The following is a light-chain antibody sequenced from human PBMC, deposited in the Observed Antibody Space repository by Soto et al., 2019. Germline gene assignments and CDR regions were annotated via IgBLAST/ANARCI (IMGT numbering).Light chain of an antibody. V-gene: IGLV1-40*01. CDR3: QSYDSSLSARGV. Sequence: QSVVMQPPPVSGGPGPRGTNPLPGGNSQNGAGYDVRWYQQLPGTAPKLLIYGNSNRPSGVPDRFSGSKSGTSASLAITGLQAEDEADYYCQSYDSSLSARGVFGTGTKVTVL. J-gene: IGLJ1*01. CDR1: NSQNGAGYD. CDR2: GNS.